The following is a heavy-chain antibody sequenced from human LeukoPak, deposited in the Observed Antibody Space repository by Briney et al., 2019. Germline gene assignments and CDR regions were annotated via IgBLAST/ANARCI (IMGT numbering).Heavy chain of an antibody. J-gene: IGHJ4*02. V-gene: IGHV3-21*01. D-gene: IGHD3-10*01. CDR3: ARGPMVRGPDY. CDR2: ISSSSDYI. Sequence: PGGSLRLSCAASGFTFSSYNMNWVRQAPGKGLEWVSSISSSSDYIYYADSVKGRFTISRDNAKNSLYLQMNSLRAEDTAVYYCARGPMVRGPDYWGQGTLVTVSS. CDR1: GFTFSSYN.